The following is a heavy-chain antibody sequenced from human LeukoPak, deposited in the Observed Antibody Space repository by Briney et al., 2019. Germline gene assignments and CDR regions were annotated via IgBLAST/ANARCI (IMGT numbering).Heavy chain of an antibody. CDR1: GFTFSSYS. D-gene: IGHD6-13*01. CDR2: ISSSSSYI. J-gene: IGHJ4*02. Sequence: PGGSLRLSCAASGFTFSSYSMNWVRQAPGKGLEWVSSISSSSSYIYYADSVKGRFTISRDNAKNSLYLQMNSLRAEDTAVYYCAREGSSSWYYFDYWGRGTLVTVSS. V-gene: IGHV3-21*01. CDR3: AREGSSSWYYFDY.